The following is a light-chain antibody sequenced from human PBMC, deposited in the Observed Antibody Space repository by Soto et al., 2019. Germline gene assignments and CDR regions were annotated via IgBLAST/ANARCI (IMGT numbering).Light chain of an antibody. J-gene: IGLJ1*01. V-gene: IGLV1-44*01. CDR2: SNN. CDR1: SSNIGSNT. Sequence: QSVLTQPPSASGTPGQRVTISCSGSSSNIGSNTVNWYQQLPGTAPKLLIYSNNQRPSGVPDRFSGSKSGTSASLAISGLQSEDEADYYCAAWDDRLNGYVFGTGTQVT. CDR3: AAWDDRLNGYV.